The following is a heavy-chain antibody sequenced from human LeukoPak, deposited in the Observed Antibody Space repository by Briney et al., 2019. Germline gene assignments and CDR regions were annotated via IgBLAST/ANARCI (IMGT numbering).Heavy chain of an antibody. CDR1: GFTFSSYA. CDR3: AKASYGGSGSYLFDY. CDR2: ISGSGGST. V-gene: IGHV3-23*01. J-gene: IGHJ4*02. Sequence: PGGSLRLSCAASGFTFSSYAMSWVRQAPGKGLEWVSAISGSGGSTYYADSVKGRFTISRDNSKNTLYLQMNSRRAEDTAVYYCAKASYGGSGSYLFDYWGQGTLVTVSS. D-gene: IGHD3-10*01.